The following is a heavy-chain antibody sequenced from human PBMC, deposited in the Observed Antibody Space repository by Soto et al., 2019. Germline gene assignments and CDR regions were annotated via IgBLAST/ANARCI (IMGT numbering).Heavy chain of an antibody. Sequence: EVQLVESGGGLVHPGGSLKLSCAVSGFTISGSVMHWVRQAPGKGLEWLGRIRSRDSDYATSYAESVKGRVTISRDDSKNTAYLQVTSLKIEDTALYYCTTYGNSSKGFDYWGQGTMVTVSS. D-gene: IGHD6-6*01. J-gene: IGHJ4*02. CDR2: IRSRDSDYAT. CDR3: TTYGNSSKGFDY. V-gene: IGHV3-73*01. CDR1: GFTISGSV.